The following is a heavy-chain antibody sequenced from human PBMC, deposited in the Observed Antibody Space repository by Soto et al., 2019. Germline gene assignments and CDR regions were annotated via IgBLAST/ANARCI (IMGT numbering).Heavy chain of an antibody. Sequence: PGGSLRLSCGVSGFTFRSYAMYWIRQAPGKGLEWVSYISSSGSTIYYADSVKGRFTISRDNAKNSLYLQMNSLRAEDTAVYYCARPNRDFDWLLSYGMDVWGQGTTVTVSS. J-gene: IGHJ6*02. CDR2: ISSSGSTI. V-gene: IGHV3-48*03. CDR3: ARPNRDFDWLLSYGMDV. D-gene: IGHD3-9*01. CDR1: GFTFRSYA.